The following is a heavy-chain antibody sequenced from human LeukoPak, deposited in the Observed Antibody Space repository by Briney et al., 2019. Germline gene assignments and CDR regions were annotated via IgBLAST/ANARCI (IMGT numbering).Heavy chain of an antibody. CDR3: ARSPTGNSNYAYDY. D-gene: IGHD4-11*01. V-gene: IGHV4-59*08. Sequence: PSETLSRTCTVSGGSISSYYWSWIRQPPGKGLEWIGYIYYSGSTNYNPSLKSRVTISVDTSKNQFSLKLSSVTAADTAVYYCARSPTGNSNYAYDYWGQGTLVTVSS. CDR2: IYYSGST. CDR1: GGSISSYY. J-gene: IGHJ4*02.